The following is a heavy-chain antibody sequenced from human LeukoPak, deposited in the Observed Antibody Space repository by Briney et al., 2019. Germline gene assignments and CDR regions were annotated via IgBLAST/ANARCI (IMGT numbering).Heavy chain of an antibody. CDR1: SGSISTSNYY. D-gene: IGHD5-18*01. Sequence: SETLSLTCTVSSGSISTSNYYWGWVRQPPGKALEWIGNIFYSGSIYYNPSLKSRVTISVDTSKNQLSLKLSSVTAADTPVYYCARDGGYSYGFRIYYYYYYMDVWGKGTTVTVSS. J-gene: IGHJ6*03. V-gene: IGHV4-39*07. CDR2: IFYSGSI. CDR3: ARDGGYSYGFRIYYYYYYMDV.